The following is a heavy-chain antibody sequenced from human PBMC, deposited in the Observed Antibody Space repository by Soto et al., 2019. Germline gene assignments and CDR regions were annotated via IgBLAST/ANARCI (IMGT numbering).Heavy chain of an antibody. CDR3: AKDRARDDPDAFDI. V-gene: IGHV3-9*01. D-gene: IGHD3-10*01. Sequence: GGSLRLSCAASGFTFDDYAMHWVRQAPGKGLEWVSGISWNSGSIGYADSVKGRFTISRDNAKNSLYLQMNSLRAEDTALYYCAKDRARDDPDAFDIWGQGTMVTVSS. CDR1: GFTFDDYA. CDR2: ISWNSGSI. J-gene: IGHJ3*02.